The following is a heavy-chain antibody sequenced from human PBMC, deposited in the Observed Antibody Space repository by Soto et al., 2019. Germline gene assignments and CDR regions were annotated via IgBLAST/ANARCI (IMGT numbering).Heavy chain of an antibody. CDR2: INHSGST. J-gene: IGHJ4*02. D-gene: IGHD3-3*01. CDR1: GGSISSSSYY. CDR3: ARYYGVWDPYYFDY. Sequence: LSLTCTVSGGSISSSSYYWGWIRQPPGKGLEWIGEINHSGSTNYNPSLKSRVTISVDTSKNQFSLKLSSVTAADTAVYYCARYYGVWDPYYFDYWGQGTLVTVSS. V-gene: IGHV4-39*07.